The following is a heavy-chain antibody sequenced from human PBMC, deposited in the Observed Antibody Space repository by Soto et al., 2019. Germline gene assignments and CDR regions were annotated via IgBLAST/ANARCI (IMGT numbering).Heavy chain of an antibody. J-gene: IGHJ5*02. Sequence: SETLPLTCTVWGGSINRRRYFWGWIRQPPGKGLEWIGSIYYSGSTYYNPSLKSRVTVSVDTSKNQFSLKLSSVTAADTAVYYCARHPSDFWFDPWGQGTLVTVS. CDR1: GGSINRRRYF. D-gene: IGHD2-21*02. V-gene: IGHV4-39*01. CDR2: IYYSGST. CDR3: ARHPSDFWFDP.